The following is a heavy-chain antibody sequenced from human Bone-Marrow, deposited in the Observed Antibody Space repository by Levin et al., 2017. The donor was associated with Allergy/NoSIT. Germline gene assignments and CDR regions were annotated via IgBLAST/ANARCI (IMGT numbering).Heavy chain of an antibody. CDR3: ARVGIAVAGYDY. Sequence: GGSLRLSCAASGFTFSDYFMTWIRQAPGKGLEWISYISGSGSYTNYADSVKGRFTFSRDNAKNSLFLQMNSLRAEDPAVYYCARVGIAVAGYDYWGQGTLVTVSS. D-gene: IGHD6-19*01. V-gene: IGHV3-11*05. CDR2: ISGSGSYT. J-gene: IGHJ4*02. CDR1: GFTFSDYF.